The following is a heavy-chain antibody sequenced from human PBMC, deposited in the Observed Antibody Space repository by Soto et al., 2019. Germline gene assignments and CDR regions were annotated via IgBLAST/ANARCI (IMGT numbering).Heavy chain of an antibody. J-gene: IGHJ4*02. D-gene: IGHD6-6*01. CDR2: IYYDGNT. V-gene: IGHV4-39*01. Sequence: SDTLSLTCILPGYSITRSNYYWGWIRQAPGKGLECIGNIYYDGNTYYNPSLKSRVTISLDTSKNQFSLRLNSVTAADTAVYYCARSTIAPRLFMYPYDSWGQGTLVTVS. CDR3: ARSTIAPRLFMYPYDS. CDR1: GYSITRSNYY.